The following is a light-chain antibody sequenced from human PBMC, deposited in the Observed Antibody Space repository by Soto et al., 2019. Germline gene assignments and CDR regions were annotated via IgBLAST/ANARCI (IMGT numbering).Light chain of an antibody. CDR3: QTWGTGPWV. CDR1: SGHSSYA. Sequence: QPVLTQSPSASASLGASVKLTCTLSSGHSSYAIAWHQQQPEKGPRYLMKLNSDGSHSKGDGIPDRFSGSSSGAERYLTISSLQSEDEADYYCQTWGTGPWVFGGGTMVTVL. J-gene: IGLJ3*02. V-gene: IGLV4-69*01. CDR2: LNSDGSH.